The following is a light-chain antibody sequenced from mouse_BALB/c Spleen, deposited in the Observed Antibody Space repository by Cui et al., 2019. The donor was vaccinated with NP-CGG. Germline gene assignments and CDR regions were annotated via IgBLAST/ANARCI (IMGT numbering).Light chain of an antibody. J-gene: IGLJ1*01. CDR1: TGAVTTSNY. CDR2: GIN. V-gene: IGLV1*01. Sequence: QAVVTQDSALTTSSGETVTLTCRSSTGAVTTSNYANWVQEKPDHLFTGLIGGINNRAPGVPARFSGSLIGDKAALTITGAQTEDEAIYFCALWYSNHWVFGGGTKLTVL. CDR3: ALWYSNHWV.